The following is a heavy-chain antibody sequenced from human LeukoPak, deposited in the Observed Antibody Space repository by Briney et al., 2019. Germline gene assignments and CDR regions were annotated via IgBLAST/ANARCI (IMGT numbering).Heavy chain of an antibody. V-gene: IGHV1-2*02. Sequence: ASVKVPCKASGYTFTGYYMHWVRQAPGQGLEWMGWINPNSGGTNYAQKFQGRVTMTRDTSISTAYMELSRLRSDDTAVYYCARGPYYDSSGYSVGYYFDYWGQGTLVTVSS. D-gene: IGHD3-22*01. CDR3: ARGPYYDSSGYSVGYYFDY. J-gene: IGHJ4*02. CDR2: INPNSGGT. CDR1: GYTFTGYY.